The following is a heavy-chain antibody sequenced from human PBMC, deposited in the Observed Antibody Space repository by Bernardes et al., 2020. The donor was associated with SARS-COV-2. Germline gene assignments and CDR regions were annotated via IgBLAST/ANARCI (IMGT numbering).Heavy chain of an antibody. CDR3: AKDYETGELGIAVEGYCGH. Sequence: ASVKVSCKASGYTFSNYGISWVRLAPGQGLEWMGWISPYSGNTNYAQTFQDRVTMTTDTSTNTAYLEVRSLRPDDTALYYCAKDYETGELGIAVEGYCGHWGQGTLVTVSS. J-gene: IGHJ4*02. CDR2: ISPYSGNT. CDR1: GYTFSNYG. V-gene: IGHV1-18*01. D-gene: IGHD6-19*01.